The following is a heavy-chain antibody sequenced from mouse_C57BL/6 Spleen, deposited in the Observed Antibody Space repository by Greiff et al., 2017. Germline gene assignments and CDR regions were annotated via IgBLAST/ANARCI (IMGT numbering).Heavy chain of an antibody. CDR2: LNPSTGGT. CDR3: ARSGIYGNSFAY. V-gene: IGHV1-42*01. D-gene: IGHD2-1*01. Sequence: EVQLQQSGPELVKPGASVKLSCKASGYSFTGYYMNWVKQSPEKSLEWIGELNPSTGGTTYNQKFKAKATLTVDKSSSTAYMQLKSLTSEDSAVYYCARSGIYGNSFAYWGQGTLVTVSA. CDR1: GYSFTGYY. J-gene: IGHJ3*01.